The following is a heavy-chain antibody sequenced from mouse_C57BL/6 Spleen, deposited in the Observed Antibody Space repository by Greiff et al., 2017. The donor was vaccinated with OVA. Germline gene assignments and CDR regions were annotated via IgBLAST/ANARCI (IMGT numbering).Heavy chain of an antibody. Sequence: EVQLQESGPGMVKPSQSLSLTCTVTGYSITSGYDWHWIRHFPGNKLEWMGYISYSGSTNYNPSLKSRISITHDTSKNHFFLKLYSVTTEDTATYYCARGGDPRDYFDYWGQGTTLTVSS. J-gene: IGHJ2*01. CDR3: ARGGDPRDYFDY. CDR2: ISYSGST. CDR1: GYSITSGYD. V-gene: IGHV3-1*01. D-gene: IGHD3-3*01.